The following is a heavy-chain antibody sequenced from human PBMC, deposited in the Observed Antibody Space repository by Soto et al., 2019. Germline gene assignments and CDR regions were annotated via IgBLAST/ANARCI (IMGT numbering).Heavy chain of an antibody. CDR2: ISDSGGST. V-gene: IGHV3-23*01. J-gene: IGHJ4*02. CDR1: GFAFNSYA. D-gene: IGHD2-21*02. Sequence: EVQLLESGGGMVQPGGSLRLSCAASGFAFNSYAMSWVRQAPGKGLEWVSGISDSGGSTYYAESVKGRFTISRDNSKNTLYLQMNSLRAGDTAVYYCARGMGAAWVTPLSHWGQGTLVIVSS. CDR3: ARGMGAAWVTPLSH.